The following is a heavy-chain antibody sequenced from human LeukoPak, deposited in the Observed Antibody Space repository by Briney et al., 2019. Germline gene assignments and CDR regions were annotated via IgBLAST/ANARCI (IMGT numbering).Heavy chain of an antibody. D-gene: IGHD2-21*02. CDR2: ISSNGGST. J-gene: IGHJ4*02. Sequence: PGGSLRLSCAASGFIFSSYAMHWVRQATGKGLEYVSAISSNGGSTYYANSVKGRFTISRDNSKNTLYLQMGSLRAEDMAVYYCARNRGSDDYFDYWGQGTLVTVSS. CDR1: GFIFSSYA. CDR3: ARNRGSDDYFDY. V-gene: IGHV3-64*01.